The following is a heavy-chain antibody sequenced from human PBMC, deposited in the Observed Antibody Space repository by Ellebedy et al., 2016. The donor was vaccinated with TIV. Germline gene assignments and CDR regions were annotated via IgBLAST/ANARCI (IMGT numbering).Heavy chain of an antibody. Sequence: PGGSLRLSCVASGFTFSNYWMYWVRQPPGGGLEWLSRITSDGSGITYADSVKGRLTMYRDTAKNTVFLQMNSLGAEDTAVYYCARAYHAVNDWYFDLWGRGTLVTVSS. CDR3: ARAYHAVNDWYFDL. CDR1: GFTFSNYW. D-gene: IGHD2-2*01. CDR2: ITSDGSGI. V-gene: IGHV3-74*01. J-gene: IGHJ2*01.